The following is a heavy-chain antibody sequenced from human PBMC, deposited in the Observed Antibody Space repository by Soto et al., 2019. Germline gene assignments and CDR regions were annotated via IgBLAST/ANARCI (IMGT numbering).Heavy chain of an antibody. Sequence: SETLSLTCAVSGGSISSGGYSWSWIRQPPGKGLEWIGYIYHSGSTYYNPSLKSRVTISVDRSKNQFPLKLSSVTAADTAVYYCARGPLYSSSWYYFDYWGQGTLVTVSS. CDR2: IYHSGST. J-gene: IGHJ4*02. CDR1: GGSISSGGYS. V-gene: IGHV4-30-2*01. CDR3: ARGPLYSSSWYYFDY. D-gene: IGHD6-13*01.